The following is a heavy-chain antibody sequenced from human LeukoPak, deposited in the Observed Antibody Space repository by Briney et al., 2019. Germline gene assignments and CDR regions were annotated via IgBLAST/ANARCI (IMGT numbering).Heavy chain of an antibody. Sequence: GGSLRLSCVTSGLTFINYAMTWVRQAPGKGLEWVSSISSSGVGTHYADSVKGRFTISRDNSKSTLYLQVNSLRAEDTALYYCAKEYSGGWGDDWGQGTLVTVSS. J-gene: IGHJ4*02. V-gene: IGHV3-23*01. CDR2: ISSSGVGT. CDR1: GLTFINYA. D-gene: IGHD2-21*01. CDR3: AKEYSGGWGDD.